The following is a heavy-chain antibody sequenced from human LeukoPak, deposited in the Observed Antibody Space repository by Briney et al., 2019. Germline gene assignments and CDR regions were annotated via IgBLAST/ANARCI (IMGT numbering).Heavy chain of an antibody. J-gene: IGHJ4*02. D-gene: IGHD6-25*01. CDR1: GFTFSSYW. CDR2: INSDGSST. V-gene: IGHV3-74*01. Sequence: GGSLRLSCAASGFTFSSYWMHWVRQAPGRGLVWVSRINSDGSSTSYADSVKGRFTISRDNAKNTLYLQMNSLRAEDTAVYYCARLGGQGGVAALDYWGQGTLVTVSS. CDR3: ARLGGQGGVAALDY.